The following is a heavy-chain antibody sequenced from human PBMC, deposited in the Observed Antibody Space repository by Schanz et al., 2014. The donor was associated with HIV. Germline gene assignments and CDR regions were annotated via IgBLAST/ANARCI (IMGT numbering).Heavy chain of an antibody. D-gene: IGHD3-10*01. J-gene: IGHJ4*02. CDR2: MNPNSGNT. Sequence: QVHLVQSGAEVKKPGASVKVSCKASGYTFTSYDINWVRQATGQGLEWMGWMNPNSGNTGFAQNFQGRVSLTGDTSRTSTYMELRSLRSDDTAVYYCAGSQYKFGSYYFVAWDQGTLVTVSS. V-gene: IGHV1-8*01. CDR1: GYTFTSYD. CDR3: AGSQYKFGSYYFVA.